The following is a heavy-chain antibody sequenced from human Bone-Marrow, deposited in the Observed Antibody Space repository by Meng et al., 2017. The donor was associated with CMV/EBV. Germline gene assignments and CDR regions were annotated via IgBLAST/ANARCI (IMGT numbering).Heavy chain of an antibody. J-gene: IGHJ4*02. CDR3: ARDRHCSSPTCYTGFDY. D-gene: IGHD2-2*02. CDR2: TRNKADGETT. V-gene: IGHV3-72*01. Sequence: GGSLRLSCAASGFTVSDHYMDWVRQAPGKGLEWVGRTRNKADGETTDYAASVKGRFTISRDDSKNSLYLQMNSLKTEDTAVYYCARDRHCSSPTCYTGFDYWGQGNRVTGAS. CDR1: GFTVSDHY.